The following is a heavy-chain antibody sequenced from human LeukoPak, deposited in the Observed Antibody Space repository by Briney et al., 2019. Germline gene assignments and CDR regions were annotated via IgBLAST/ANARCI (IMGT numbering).Heavy chain of an antibody. V-gene: IGHV3-30-3*01. Sequence: GRSLRLSCAVSGFTFSSYAMHWVRQAPGKGLEWVAVISNDGSNKYHADSVKGRFTISRDNSRNTLYLQMNSLRGEDTAVYYCARDLVFGELYDYWGQGTLVTVSS. CDR3: ARDLVFGELYDY. CDR1: GFTFSSYA. D-gene: IGHD3-10*02. J-gene: IGHJ4*02. CDR2: ISNDGSNK.